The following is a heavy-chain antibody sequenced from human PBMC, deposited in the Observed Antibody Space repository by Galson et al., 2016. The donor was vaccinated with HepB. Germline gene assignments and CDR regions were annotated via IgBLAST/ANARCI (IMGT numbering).Heavy chain of an antibody. Sequence: SLRLSCAASGFTFSSYWMHWVRQVPGKGLEWVGRIKKKTDGGTTDYAAPAKGRFTISRDDSIHTLYLQMNSLKTEDTAVYYCTTGWFGDGYSQYWGQGTMVTVSS. V-gene: IGHV3-15*07. CDR1: GFTFSSYW. CDR2: IKKKTDGGTT. J-gene: IGHJ1*01. CDR3: TTGWFGDGYSQY. D-gene: IGHD3-10*01.